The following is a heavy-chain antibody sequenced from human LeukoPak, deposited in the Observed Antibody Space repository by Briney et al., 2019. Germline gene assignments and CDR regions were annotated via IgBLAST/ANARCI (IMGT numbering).Heavy chain of an antibody. Sequence: GGSLRLSCAASGFTFSSYWMSWVRQAPGKGLEWVANIKQDGSEKYYVDSVKGRFTISRDNAKNSLYLQMNSLRAEDTAVYYCARGGPDIVVVVAAIVDYWGQGTLVTVSS. D-gene: IGHD2-15*01. V-gene: IGHV3-7*01. CDR2: IKQDGSEK. CDR3: ARGGPDIVVVVAAIVDY. CDR1: GFTFSSYW. J-gene: IGHJ4*02.